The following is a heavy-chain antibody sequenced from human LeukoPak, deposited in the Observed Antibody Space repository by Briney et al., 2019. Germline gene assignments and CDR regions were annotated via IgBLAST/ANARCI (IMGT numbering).Heavy chain of an antibody. J-gene: IGHJ6*02. V-gene: IGHV3-66*01. CDR1: GFTVSSNS. Sequence: GRSLRLSCAASGFTVSSNSMSWVRQTPGKGLEWVSVIYSGGSTYYADSVKGRFTISRDNSKNTLYLQMNSLRTEDTAVYYCARAADYSNFYFYYGMDVWGQGTTVTVSS. CDR2: IYSGGST. D-gene: IGHD4-11*01. CDR3: ARAADYSNFYFYYGMDV.